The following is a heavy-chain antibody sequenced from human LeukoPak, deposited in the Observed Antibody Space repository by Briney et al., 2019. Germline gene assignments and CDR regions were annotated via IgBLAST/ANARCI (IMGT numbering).Heavy chain of an antibody. D-gene: IGHD3-22*01. CDR1: GGTFRSYA. CDR2: IIPILGIA. Sequence: SVKVSCKASGGTFRSYAISWVRQAPGQGLEWMGRIIPILGIANYAQKFQGRVTITADKSTSTAYMELSSLRSEDTAVYYCARVTYYYDSSVYFEYFQHWGQGTLVTVSS. CDR3: ARVTYYYDSSVYFEYFQH. J-gene: IGHJ1*01. V-gene: IGHV1-69*04.